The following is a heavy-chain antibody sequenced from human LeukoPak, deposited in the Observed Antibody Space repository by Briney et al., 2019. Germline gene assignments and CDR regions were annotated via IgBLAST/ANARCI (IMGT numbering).Heavy chain of an antibody. CDR3: AREAWQQLAHFDY. J-gene: IGHJ4*02. V-gene: IGHV3-21*01. D-gene: IGHD6-13*01. CDR1: GFTFSSYS. CDR2: ISSSSSYI. Sequence: PGGSLRLSCAASGFTFSSYSMNWVRQAPGKGLEWVSSISSSSSYIYYADSVKGRFTISRDNTKNSLYLQMNSLRAGDTAVYYCAREAWQQLAHFDYWGQGTLVTVSS.